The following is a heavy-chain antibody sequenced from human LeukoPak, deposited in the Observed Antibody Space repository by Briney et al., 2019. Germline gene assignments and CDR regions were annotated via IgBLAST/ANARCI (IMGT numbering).Heavy chain of an antibody. J-gene: IGHJ4*02. CDR1: GFTFSSCW. Sequence: GGSLRLSCAASGFTFSSCWMHWVRQAPGKGLVWVSRINSDGSSTSYADSVKGRFTISRDNAKNTLYLQMNSLRAEDTAVYYCARVGDYDSSGYYPFDYWGQGTLVTVSS. V-gene: IGHV3-74*01. CDR3: ARVGDYDSSGYYPFDY. D-gene: IGHD3-22*01. CDR2: INSDGSST.